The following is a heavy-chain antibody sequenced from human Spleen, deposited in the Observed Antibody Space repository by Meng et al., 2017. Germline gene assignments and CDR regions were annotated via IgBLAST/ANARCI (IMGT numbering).Heavy chain of an antibody. J-gene: IGHJ5*02. CDR1: GGPISRTGTC. D-gene: IGHD6-19*01. CDR3: VRSSAWVRTGFDP. V-gene: IGHV4-39*01. CDR2: QCHADDT. Sequence: QLQMRESGPGLVKPSETLSLTCTVSGGPISRTGTCGGWIRQSPGKGLEWIGSQCHADDTYYNPSLMGRVTISVDTSKNQVSLKLTSVTAADTSVYYCVRSSAWVRTGFDPWGQGTLVTVSS.